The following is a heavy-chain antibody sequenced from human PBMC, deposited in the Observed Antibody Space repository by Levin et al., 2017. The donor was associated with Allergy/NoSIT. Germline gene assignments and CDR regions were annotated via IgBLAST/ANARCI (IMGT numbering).Heavy chain of an antibody. V-gene: IGHV3-53*01. CDR2: IYSGGST. J-gene: IGHJ1*01. CDR1: GFTVSSNY. Sequence: GGSLRLSCAASGFTVSSNYMSWVRQAPGKGLEWVSVIYSGGSTYYADSVKGRFTISRDNSKNTLYLQMNSLRAEDTAVYYCARLCPNYYGSGEYFQHWGQGTLVTVSS. D-gene: IGHD3-10*01. CDR3: ARLCPNYYGSGEYFQH.